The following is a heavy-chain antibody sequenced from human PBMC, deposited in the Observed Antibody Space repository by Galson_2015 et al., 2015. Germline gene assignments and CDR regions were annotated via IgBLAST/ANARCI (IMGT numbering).Heavy chain of an antibody. V-gene: IGHV3-74*01. D-gene: IGHD2-2*01. Sequence: SLRLSCAASGFTFSSYWMHWVRQAPGKGLVWVSRINSDGSSTSYADSVKGRFTISRDNAKNTLYLQMNSLRAEDTAVYYCARDLVVVVPAAMSNYYYYGMDVWGQGTTVTVSS. CDR3: ARDLVVVVPAAMSNYYYYGMDV. CDR2: INSDGSST. CDR1: GFTFSSYW. J-gene: IGHJ6*02.